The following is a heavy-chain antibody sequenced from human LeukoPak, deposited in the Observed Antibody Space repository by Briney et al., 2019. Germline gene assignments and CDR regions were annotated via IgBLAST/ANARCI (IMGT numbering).Heavy chain of an antibody. J-gene: IGHJ3*02. CDR2: ISAYNGNT. CDR1: GYTFTSYG. CDR3: ARVAMVRGPIRGAFDI. Sequence: ASVKVSCKASGYTFTSYGISWVRQAPGQGLEWMGWISAYNGNTNYAQKLQGRVTTTTDTSTSTAYMELRSLRSDDTAVYYCARVAMVRGPIRGAFDIWGQGTMVTVSS. V-gene: IGHV1-18*01. D-gene: IGHD3-10*01.